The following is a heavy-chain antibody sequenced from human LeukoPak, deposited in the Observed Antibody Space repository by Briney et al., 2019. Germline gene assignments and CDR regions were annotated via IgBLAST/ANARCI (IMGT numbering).Heavy chain of an antibody. CDR3: ASMSRGVILGPNYYSYYMDV. CDR2: IYYSGSA. V-gene: IGHV4-39*01. Sequence: PSETLSLTCSVSGGSMRSPTFYWAWLRQPPGKGLQWIGNIYYSGSAYYNPSLHSRVTISVDTSKNQFSLKLSSVTAADTAVYYCASMSRGVILGPNYYSYYMDVWGKGATVIVSS. J-gene: IGHJ6*03. D-gene: IGHD3-10*01. CDR1: GGSMRSPTFY.